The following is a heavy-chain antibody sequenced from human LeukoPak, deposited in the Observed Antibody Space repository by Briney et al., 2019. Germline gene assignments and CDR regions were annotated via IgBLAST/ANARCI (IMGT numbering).Heavy chain of an antibody. D-gene: IGHD6-19*01. Sequence: ASVKVSCKASGYTFTSYYMHWVRQAPGQGLEWMGIINPSGGSTSYAQKFQGRVTMTRDMSTSTVYMELSSLRSEDTAVYYCARVARLVRFYYYFDYWGQGTLVTVSS. CDR1: GYTFTSYY. J-gene: IGHJ4*02. V-gene: IGHV1-46*01. CDR3: ARVARLVRFYYYFDY. CDR2: INPSGGST.